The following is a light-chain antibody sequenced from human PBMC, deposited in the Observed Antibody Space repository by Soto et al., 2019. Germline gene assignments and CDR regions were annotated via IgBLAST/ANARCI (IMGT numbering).Light chain of an antibody. J-gene: IGKJ3*01. CDR2: DAS. CDR1: QSVSSY. CDR3: QQRSNRPRRT. Sequence: EIVLTQSPATLSLSPGERATLSCRASQSVSSYLAWYQQKPGQAPRLLIYDASNRATGIPARFSGSGSGTDFTPTISSLEPEDFAVYYCQQRSNRPRRTFGPGTKVDIK. V-gene: IGKV3-11*01.